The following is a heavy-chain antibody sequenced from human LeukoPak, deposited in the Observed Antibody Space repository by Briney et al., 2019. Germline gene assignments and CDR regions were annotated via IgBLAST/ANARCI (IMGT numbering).Heavy chain of an antibody. CDR1: GGSISIGTYY. V-gene: IGHV4-61*02. D-gene: IGHD6-19*01. J-gene: IGHJ4*02. CDR3: ATVGAVAGKYYFDY. CDR2: IYNSGSI. Sequence: SQTLSLTCTVSGGSISIGTYYWSWILQPAEKGLEWIGRIYNSGSISYNPSVKIRVIMSAGKSKIEFSLKLCYRSVADMVLYYCATVGAVAGKYYFDYWGQGTLVTVSS.